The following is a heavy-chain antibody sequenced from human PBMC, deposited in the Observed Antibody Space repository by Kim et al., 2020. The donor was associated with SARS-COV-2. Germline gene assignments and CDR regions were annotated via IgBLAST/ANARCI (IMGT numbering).Heavy chain of an antibody. Sequence: SETLSLTCTVSGGSIGSYYWSWIRQPPGKGMEWIGCIYNTGSTSRNPSLKSRVTISVDTSKNQFSLKLSSVTAADTAVYYRVRVCIVASTGSGLDIWG. V-gene: IGHV4-59*01. CDR3: VRVCIVASTGSGLDI. D-gene: IGHD1-26*01. CDR1: GGSIGSYY. J-gene: IGHJ3*02. CDR2: IYNTGST.